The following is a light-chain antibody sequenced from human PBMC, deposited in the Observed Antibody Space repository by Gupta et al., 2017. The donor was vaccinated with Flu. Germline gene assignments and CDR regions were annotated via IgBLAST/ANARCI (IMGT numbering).Light chain of an antibody. CDR1: NIGSKS. Sequence: QTARTTCGGNNIGSKSVHWYQQQPGQAPVLVVYDDRDRPSGIPERCSGSNSGTTATLTISRVDAGEEADYYCQVWDSSSDNRWVFGGGTKLTVL. CDR2: DDR. V-gene: IGLV3-21*02. J-gene: IGLJ3*02. CDR3: QVWDSSSDNRWV.